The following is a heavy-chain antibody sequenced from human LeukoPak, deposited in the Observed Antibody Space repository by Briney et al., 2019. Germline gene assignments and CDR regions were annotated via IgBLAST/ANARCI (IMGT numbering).Heavy chain of an antibody. V-gene: IGHV3-9*01. J-gene: IGHJ4*02. Sequence: GGSLSLSCAASGFTFDDYAMHWVRQAPGKGLEWVSGISWNSGSIGYADSVKGRFTISRDNAKNSLYLQMNSLRAEDTALYYCAKDLSMGGAGDSSGPPFDYWGQGTLVTVSS. CDR2: ISWNSGSI. CDR1: GFTFDDYA. CDR3: AKDLSMGGAGDSSGPPFDY. D-gene: IGHD3-22*01.